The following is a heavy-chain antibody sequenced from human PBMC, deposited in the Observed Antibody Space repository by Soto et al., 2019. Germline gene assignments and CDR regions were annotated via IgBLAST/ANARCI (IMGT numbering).Heavy chain of an antibody. CDR1: GYTRTELS. D-gene: IGHD2-2*01. V-gene: IGHV1-24*01. CDR2: FDPEDGET. J-gene: IGHJ4*02. Sequence: ASVKVSCKVSGYTRTELSMHWVRQAPGKGLEWMGRFDPEDGETIYAQKFQGRVTMTEDTSTDTAYMQLSSLRSEDTAVYYCATGLEVPAAIYFDYWGQGTLVTVSS. CDR3: ATGLEVPAAIYFDY.